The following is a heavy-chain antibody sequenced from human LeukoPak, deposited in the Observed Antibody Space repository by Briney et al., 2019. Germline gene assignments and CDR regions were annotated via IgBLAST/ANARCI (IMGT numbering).Heavy chain of an antibody. Sequence: GASVKVSCKASGYTFTSYYMHWVRQAPGQGLEWMGIINPSGGSTSYAQKFQGRVTMTRDMSTSTVYMELSSLRSEDTAVYYCARDLYDSSGYYPEPFDYWGQGTLVTVSS. J-gene: IGHJ4*02. D-gene: IGHD3-22*01. V-gene: IGHV1-46*01. CDR1: GYTFTSYY. CDR2: INPSGGST. CDR3: ARDLYDSSGYYPEPFDY.